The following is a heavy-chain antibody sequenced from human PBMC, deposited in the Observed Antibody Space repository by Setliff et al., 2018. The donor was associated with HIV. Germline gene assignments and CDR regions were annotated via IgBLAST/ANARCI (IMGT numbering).Heavy chain of an antibody. CDR1: TDSLSSSTNH. CDR2: INYGGAP. D-gene: IGHD3-3*01. V-gene: IGHV4-39*01. Sequence: SETLSLTCTVSTDSLSSSTNHWGWIRQPPGKGLEWIGNINYGGAPYYNPSLKSRVSISIDTSKSQVFLRLTSVTAADTAVYYCARHKAVLRLFEWMPQYFKYWGQGLLVTVSS. J-gene: IGHJ4*02. CDR3: ARHKAVLRLFEWMPQYFKY.